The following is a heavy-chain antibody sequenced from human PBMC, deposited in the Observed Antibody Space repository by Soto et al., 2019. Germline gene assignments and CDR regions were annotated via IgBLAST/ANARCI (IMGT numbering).Heavy chain of an antibody. CDR2: ISSGSGYI. Sequence: PGGSLRLSCAASGFTFNNYGMHWVRQAPGKGLEWVSSISSGSGYIFYADSVKGRLTVSRDNAKNSLYLQMNSLRAEDTAVYYCAVIVVITNRNAFDIWGQGTMVTVSS. J-gene: IGHJ3*02. CDR1: GFTFNNYG. D-gene: IGHD3-22*01. CDR3: AVIVVITNRNAFDI. V-gene: IGHV3-21*01.